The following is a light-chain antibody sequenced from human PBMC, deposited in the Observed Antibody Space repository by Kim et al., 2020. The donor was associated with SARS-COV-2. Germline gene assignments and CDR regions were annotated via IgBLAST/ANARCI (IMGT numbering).Light chain of an antibody. CDR1: SSNIGSNP. CDR2: GNG. J-gene: IGLJ2*01. V-gene: IGLV1-44*01. CDR3: AAWDGSLNIVV. Sequence: GQTVTIPCSGSSSNIGSNPVTWYRQLPGTAPKVLIYGNGLRPSGVPERFSGSKSGTSASLAFRELRYDDEADYYCAAWDGSLNIVVFGGGTQLTVL.